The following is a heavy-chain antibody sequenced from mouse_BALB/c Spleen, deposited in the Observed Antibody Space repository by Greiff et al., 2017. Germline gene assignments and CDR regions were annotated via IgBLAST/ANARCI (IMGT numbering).Heavy chain of an antibody. CDR3: ARDDYDLAAWFAY. Sequence: EVQLVESGGGLVQPGGSRKLSCAASGFTFSSYAMSWVRQTPEKRLEWVASISSGGSTYYPDSVKGRFTISRDNARNILYLQMSSLRSEDTAMYYCARDDYDLAAWFAYWGQGTLVTVSA. V-gene: IGHV5-6-5*01. D-gene: IGHD2-4*01. CDR2: ISSGGST. CDR1: GFTFSSYA. J-gene: IGHJ3*01.